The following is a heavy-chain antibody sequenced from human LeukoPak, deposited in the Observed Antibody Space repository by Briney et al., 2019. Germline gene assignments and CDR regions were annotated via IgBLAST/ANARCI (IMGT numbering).Heavy chain of an antibody. CDR3: AREGGDPRWLDP. CDR1: GGSTSNYF. CDR2: IHTSGST. D-gene: IGHD6-25*01. Sequence: SETLSLTCTVSGGSTSNYFCTWLRQSAGKGLEWIGRIHTSGSTNYNPSLRSRVTMSVNTSKNQFSLNLTSVTAADTAVYSCAREGGDPRWLDPWGQGTLVTVSS. J-gene: IGHJ5*02. V-gene: IGHV4-4*07.